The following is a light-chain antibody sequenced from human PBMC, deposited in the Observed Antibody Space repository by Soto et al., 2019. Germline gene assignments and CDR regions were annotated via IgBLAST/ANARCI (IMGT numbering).Light chain of an antibody. J-gene: IGLJ3*02. CDR1: SSNIGNNY. Sequence: QSVLTQSPSVSAAPGQKVTISCSGSSSNIGNNYVSWYQQLPGTAPKLLIYDNDKRPSGIPERFSGSKSGTAATLGITGLQTGDGADYFCATWDSNLSEGVFGAGTKVTVL. CDR2: DND. CDR3: ATWDSNLSEGV. V-gene: IGLV1-51*01.